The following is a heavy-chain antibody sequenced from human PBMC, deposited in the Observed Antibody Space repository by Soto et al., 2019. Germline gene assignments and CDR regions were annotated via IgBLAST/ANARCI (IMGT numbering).Heavy chain of an antibody. CDR3: AKRLGYDDTRGLRGGY. V-gene: IGHV3-23*01. CDR2: ISATGGPT. J-gene: IGHJ4*02. Sequence: EVQLLESGGGLVQPGGSLTLSCADSGFTFSSYALNWVRQAPGKGLEWVSGISATGGPTDYAEPVRGRFTISRDNSNNSLYLQMNGLIAEDTAVYYCAKRLGYDDTRGLRGGYWGQGTLVTVSS. D-gene: IGHD3-22*01. CDR1: GFTFSSYA.